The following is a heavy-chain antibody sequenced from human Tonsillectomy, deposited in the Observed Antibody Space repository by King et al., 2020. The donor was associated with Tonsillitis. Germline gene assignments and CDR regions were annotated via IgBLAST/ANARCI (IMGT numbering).Heavy chain of an antibody. CDR1: GFTFSGSA. V-gene: IGHV3-73*02. CDR3: TTSGNCGGDCYYDY. D-gene: IGHD2-21*02. J-gene: IGHJ4*02. Sequence: VQLVESGGGLVQPGGSLKLSCAASGFTFSGSAMHWVRQASGKGLEWVGRIRSKANTYATACAASVKGRFTISRDDSKNTAYLQMNSLKTEDTAVYYCTTSGNCGGDCYYDYWGQGTLVTVSS. CDR2: IRSKANTYAT.